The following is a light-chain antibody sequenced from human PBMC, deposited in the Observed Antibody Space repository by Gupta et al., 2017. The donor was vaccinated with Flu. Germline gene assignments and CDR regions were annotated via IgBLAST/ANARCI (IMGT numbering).Light chain of an antibody. V-gene: IGKV1-33*01. CDR3: QQYDDPTT. CDR2: DAS. CDR1: QDIRNC. J-gene: IGKJ2*01. Sequence: SPSSLSASVGDRVTITCQASQDIRNCLNWYQQKPGKAPKLLIYDASHWESGVPSRFSGGGSGTDFTFTISSLQPEDFATDYCQQYDDPTTCGQGTKLEIK.